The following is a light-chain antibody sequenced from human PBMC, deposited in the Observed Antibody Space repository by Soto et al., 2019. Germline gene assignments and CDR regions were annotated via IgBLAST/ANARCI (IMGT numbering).Light chain of an antibody. J-gene: IGLJ3*02. CDR1: SSDVGGYNY. V-gene: IGLV2-8*01. CDR2: EVS. CDR3: YSYAGSNNWV. Sequence: QSALTQPPSASGSPGQSVTISCTGTSSDVGGYNYVSWYQQHPGKAPKLMIYEVSKRPSGVPDRFSGSKSGNTASLPVSGLQAEDEADYHCYSYAGSNNWVFGGGTKLTVL.